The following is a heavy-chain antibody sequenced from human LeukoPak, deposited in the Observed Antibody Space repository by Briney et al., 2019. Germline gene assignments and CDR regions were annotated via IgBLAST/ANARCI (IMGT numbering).Heavy chain of an antibody. CDR2: IYYSGTS. CDR1: GGSIRSSSYF. Sequence: SETLSLTCTVPGGSIRSSSYFWGWIRQPPGKGLEWIGSIYYSGTSFYNPSLKSRVTISVDTSKNLISLNLSSVTAADTAVYYCARRGSSWAKDSYFDFWGQGTLVTVSS. J-gene: IGHJ4*02. V-gene: IGHV4-39*01. D-gene: IGHD6-13*01. CDR3: ARRGSSWAKDSYFDF.